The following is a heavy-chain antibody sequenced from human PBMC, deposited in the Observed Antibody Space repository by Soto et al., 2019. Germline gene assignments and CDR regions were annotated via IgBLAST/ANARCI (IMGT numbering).Heavy chain of an antibody. CDR1: GFTFNTYS. J-gene: IGHJ4*02. CDR2: ITTTSSTT. Sequence: EAQLVESVGCLVQPGGSLSFACAASGFTFNTYSMSWVRQAPGKGLEWISYITTTSSTTYYADSVRGRFTISRDNANNLLYLQMNSLRVEDTAVYFCARKSIWGQGTLVTVSS. V-gene: IGHV3-48*01. CDR3: ARKSI.